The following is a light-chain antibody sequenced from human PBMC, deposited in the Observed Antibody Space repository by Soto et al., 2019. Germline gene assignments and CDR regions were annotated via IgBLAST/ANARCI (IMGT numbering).Light chain of an antibody. CDR1: QGIANF. J-gene: IGKJ3*01. CDR3: QQLNSFPIT. Sequence: IQLTQSPSSLSASVGDRVTISCRASQGIANFLAWYQQKPGKAPKLLIYGASTLHSGVPSRFSGSGSGTDFTLTISILQPEDFATYYCQQLNSFPITFGPGTKVDIK. V-gene: IGKV1-9*01. CDR2: GAS.